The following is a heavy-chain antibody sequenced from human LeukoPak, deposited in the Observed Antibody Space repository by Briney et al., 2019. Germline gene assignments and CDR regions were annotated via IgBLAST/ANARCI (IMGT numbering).Heavy chain of an antibody. CDR1: GFTYSGYA. CDR2: IFASGSTT. V-gene: IGHV3-23*05. D-gene: IGHD1-1*01. Sequence: PEGSLRLSCAAPGFTYSGYARNWVSQAPAKGLEWVSLIFASGSTTKYADSVKGRFTISRDNSKNTLYLQMNSLRAEDTAVYYCAKDLRPDGINDFDHWGQGTLVTVSS. CDR3: AKDLRPDGINDFDH. J-gene: IGHJ4*02.